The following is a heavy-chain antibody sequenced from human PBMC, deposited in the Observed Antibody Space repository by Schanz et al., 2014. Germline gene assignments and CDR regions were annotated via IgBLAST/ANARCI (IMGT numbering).Heavy chain of an antibody. CDR3: ARGYCAGTSCPIFDY. CDR2: INTKTGNP. D-gene: IGHD2-2*01. Sequence: QVHLVQSESELKNPGASVKVSCKTSGYSFSTYAMNWVRQAPGQGLEWMGWINTKTGNPTYAQGFTGRFVFSLDTSVSTTHLQITNLKAADTAVYYCARGYCAGTSCPIFDYWGQGTLVTVSS. V-gene: IGHV7-4-1*02. CDR1: GYSFSTYA. J-gene: IGHJ4*02.